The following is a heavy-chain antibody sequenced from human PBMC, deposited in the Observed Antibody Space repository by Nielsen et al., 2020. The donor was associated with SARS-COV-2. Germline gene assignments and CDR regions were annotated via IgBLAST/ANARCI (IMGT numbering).Heavy chain of an antibody. CDR3: TTDSHIVVVPAAPLDPYYFDY. J-gene: IGHJ4*02. D-gene: IGHD2-2*01. Sequence: VRQAPGKGLEWVGRIKSKTDGETTDYAAPVKGRFTISRDDSKNTLYLQMNSLKTEDTAVYYCTTDSHIVVVPAAPLDPYYFDYWGQGTLVTVSS. CDR2: IKSKTDGETT. V-gene: IGHV3-15*01.